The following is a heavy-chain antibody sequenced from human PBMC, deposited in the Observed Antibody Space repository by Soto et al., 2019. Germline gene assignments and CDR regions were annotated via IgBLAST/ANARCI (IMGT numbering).Heavy chain of an antibody. J-gene: IGHJ3*02. D-gene: IGHD3-3*01. V-gene: IGHV3-23*01. CDR2: ISGSGGST. CDR1: GVTFSSYA. CDR3: AKRPHWSGYSTGAFDI. Sequence: PGGSLRLSCAASGVTFSSYAMSWVRQAPGKGLEWVSAISGSGGSTYYADSVKGRFTISRDNSKNTLYLQMNSLRAEDTAVYYCAKRPHWSGYSTGAFDIWGQGTMVTVSS.